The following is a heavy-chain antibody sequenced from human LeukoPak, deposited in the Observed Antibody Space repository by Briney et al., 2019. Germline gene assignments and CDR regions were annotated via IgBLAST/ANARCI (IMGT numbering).Heavy chain of an antibody. D-gene: IGHD5-18*01. Sequence: ASVKVTCKASGGTFSSYAISWVRQAPGQGLEWMGGIIPIFGTANYAQKFQGRVTITTDKPTSTAYIELSSLRSEDTAVYYCARFLERVPDTAMPDAFDIWGQGTMVTVSS. V-gene: IGHV1-69*05. CDR2: IIPIFGTA. CDR3: ARFLERVPDTAMPDAFDI. CDR1: GGTFSSYA. J-gene: IGHJ3*02.